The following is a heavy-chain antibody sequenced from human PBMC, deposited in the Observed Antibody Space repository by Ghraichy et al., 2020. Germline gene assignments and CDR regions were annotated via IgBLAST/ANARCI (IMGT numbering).Heavy chain of an antibody. V-gene: IGHV4-34*01. CDR3: ARIGIFWGIDYVWGSYRSEGYFDY. CDR1: GGSFSGYY. CDR2: INHSGST. D-gene: IGHD3-16*02. Sequence: SETLSLTCAVYGGSFSGYYWSWIRQPPGKGLEWIGEINHSGSTNYNPSLKSRVTISVDTSKNQFSLKLSSVTAADTAVYYCARIGIFWGIDYVWGSYRSEGYFDYWGQGTLVTVSS. J-gene: IGHJ4*02.